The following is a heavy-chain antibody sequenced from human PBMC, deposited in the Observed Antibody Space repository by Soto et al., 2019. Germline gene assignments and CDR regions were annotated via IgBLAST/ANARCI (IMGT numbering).Heavy chain of an antibody. V-gene: IGHV3-30*09. Sequence: VQLVESGGGEVQPGRSLRLSCAASGFKYTDFALHWVRQSPGKGLEWVAIISYDGSDKYYADSVKGRFVISRDNPKNTLYLEMNSLRPEATAVYFCARRAWDSYYAIDVWGQGTKVTVFS. CDR3: ARRAWDSYYAIDV. CDR2: ISYDGSDK. CDR1: GFKYTDFA. D-gene: IGHD3-22*01. J-gene: IGHJ6*02.